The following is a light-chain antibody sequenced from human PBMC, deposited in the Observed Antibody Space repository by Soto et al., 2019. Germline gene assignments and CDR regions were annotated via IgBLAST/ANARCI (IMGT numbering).Light chain of an antibody. J-gene: IGLJ2*01. CDR1: SSDVGGYNY. Sequence: QSVLTQPRSVSGSPGQSVTISCTGTSSDVGGYNYVSWYQQHPGKAPKLMIYDVSKRPSGVPDRFSGSKSGNTASLTISGLQAEDEADHYCCSYAGSYTFVVFGGGTKVTVL. V-gene: IGLV2-11*01. CDR3: CSYAGSYTFVV. CDR2: DVS.